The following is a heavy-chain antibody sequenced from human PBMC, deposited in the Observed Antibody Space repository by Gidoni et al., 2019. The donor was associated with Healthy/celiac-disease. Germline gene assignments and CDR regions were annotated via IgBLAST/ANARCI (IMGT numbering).Heavy chain of an antibody. CDR1: GFTFSSYA. J-gene: IGHJ4*02. D-gene: IGHD1-26*01. V-gene: IGHV3-64*01. CDR2: ISSNGGST. CDR3: ARENSGSYYFDY. Sequence: EVQLVESGGGLVQPGGSLRLSCAASGFTFSSYAMHWVRQGPGKGLEYVSAISSNGGSTYYANSVKGRFTISRDNSKNTLYLQMGSLRAEDMAVYYCARENSGSYYFDYWGQGTLVTVSS.